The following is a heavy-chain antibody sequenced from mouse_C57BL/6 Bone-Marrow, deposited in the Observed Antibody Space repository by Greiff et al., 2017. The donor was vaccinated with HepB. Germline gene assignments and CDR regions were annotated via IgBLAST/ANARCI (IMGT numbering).Heavy chain of an antibody. J-gene: IGHJ2*01. CDR3: ARWSTTVVASFYY. V-gene: IGHV1-53*01. CDR1: GYTFTSYW. D-gene: IGHD1-1*01. Sequence: QVQLQQPGTELVKPGASVKLSCKASGYTFTSYWMHWVKQRPGQGLEWIGNINPSNGGTNYNEKFKSKATLTVDKSSSTAYMQLSSLTSEDSVVYNCARWSTTVVASFYYWGQGTTLTVSS. CDR2: INPSNGGT.